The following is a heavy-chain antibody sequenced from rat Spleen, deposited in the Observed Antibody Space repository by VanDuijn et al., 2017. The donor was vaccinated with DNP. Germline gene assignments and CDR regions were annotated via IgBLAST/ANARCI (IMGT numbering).Heavy chain of an antibody. J-gene: IGHJ1*01. CDR2: ITSSGGST. Sequence: VQLKESGPGLVQPSQTLSLTCTVSGFTFNNYWMTWIRQVPGKGLEWVASITSSGGSTYYPDSVKGRFTISRDNAKNTLYLQMNSLRSEDTATYYCARTTRVYWYFDFWGPGTMVTVSS. D-gene: IGHD1-4*01. CDR1: GFTFNNYW. V-gene: IGHV5-31*01. CDR3: ARTTRVYWYFDF.